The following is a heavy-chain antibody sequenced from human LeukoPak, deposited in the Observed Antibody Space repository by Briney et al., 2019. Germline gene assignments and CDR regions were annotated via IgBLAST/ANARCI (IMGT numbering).Heavy chain of an antibody. J-gene: IGHJ5*02. Sequence: DSVKGRFTISRDNSKNTLYLQMNSLRAEDTAVYYCYGTQLYPNNWFDPWGQGTLVTVSS. CDR3: YGTQLYPNNWFDP. V-gene: IGHV3-30*03. D-gene: IGHD5-18*01.